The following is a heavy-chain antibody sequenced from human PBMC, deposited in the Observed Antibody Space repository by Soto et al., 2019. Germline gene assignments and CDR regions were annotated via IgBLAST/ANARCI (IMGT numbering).Heavy chain of an antibody. J-gene: IGHJ6*02. Sequence: RRLSSAASGFTFTSYGMHWVRQAPGKGLEWMALILHDGSAEYYADSVKGRFTISRDNSKNTLYLQMNSLRAEDTAVYYCARSRDGYSFYFYYGMDGWGQGTTATVSS. CDR3: ARSRDGYSFYFYYGMDG. CDR1: GFTFTSYG. D-gene: IGHD4-4*01. CDR2: ILHDGSAE. V-gene: IGHV3-30*03.